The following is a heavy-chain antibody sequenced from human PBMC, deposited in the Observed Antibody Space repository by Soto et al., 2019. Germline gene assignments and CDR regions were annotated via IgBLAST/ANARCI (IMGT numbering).Heavy chain of an antibody. D-gene: IGHD6-13*01. CDR2: ISYDGSNK. CDR1: GFTFSSYG. Sequence: GGSLRLSCAASGFTFSSYGMHWVRQAPGKGLEWVAVISYDGSNKYYADSVKGRFTISRDNSKNTLYLQMNSLRAEDTAVYYCAKDMRSGIAAFGMDVWGQGTTVTVS. CDR3: AKDMRSGIAAFGMDV. V-gene: IGHV3-30*18. J-gene: IGHJ6*02.